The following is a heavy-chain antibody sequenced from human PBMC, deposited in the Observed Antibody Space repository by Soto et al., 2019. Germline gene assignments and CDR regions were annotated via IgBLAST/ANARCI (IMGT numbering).Heavy chain of an antibody. D-gene: IGHD2-15*01. CDR1: GYTFTSYD. V-gene: IGHV1-8*01. J-gene: IGHJ5*02. Sequence: QVQLVQSGAEVKKPGASVKVSCKASGYTFTSYDINWVRQATGQGLEWMGWMNPNSGNTGYAQKFQGRVTMTRNTSISTAYMELSSLRSEDTAVYYCARVNLFEDIVVVVAAFDPWGQGTLVTVSS. CDR3: ARVNLFEDIVVVVAAFDP. CDR2: MNPNSGNT.